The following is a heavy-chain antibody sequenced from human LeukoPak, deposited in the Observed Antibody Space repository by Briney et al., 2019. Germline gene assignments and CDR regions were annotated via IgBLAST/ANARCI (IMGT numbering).Heavy chain of an antibody. CDR1: GFTFTSYG. CDR2: ISYDGSNK. CDR3: AKGGNMITFGGVKNWFDP. V-gene: IGHV3-30*18. J-gene: IGHJ5*02. D-gene: IGHD3-16*01. Sequence: GGSLRLSCAASGFTFTSYGMHWVRQAPGKGLEWVAVISYDGSNKYYADSVKGRFTISRDNSKNTLYLQMNSLRAEDTAVYYCAKGGNMITFGGVKNWFDPWGQGTLVTVSS.